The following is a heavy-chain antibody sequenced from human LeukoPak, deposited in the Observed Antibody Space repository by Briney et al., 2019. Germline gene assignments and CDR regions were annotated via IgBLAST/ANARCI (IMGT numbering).Heavy chain of an antibody. D-gene: IGHD6-13*01. V-gene: IGHV5-51*01. CDR1: GYSFTSYW. CDR3: ARKAAAVSNWFDP. CDR2: IYPGDSDT. J-gene: IGHJ5*02. Sequence: GESLKIPCKGSGYSFTSYWIGWVRQMPGKGLEWMGIIYPGDSDTRYSPSFQGQVTISADKSISTAYLQWSSLKASDTAMYYCARKAAAVSNWFDPWGQGTLDTVSS.